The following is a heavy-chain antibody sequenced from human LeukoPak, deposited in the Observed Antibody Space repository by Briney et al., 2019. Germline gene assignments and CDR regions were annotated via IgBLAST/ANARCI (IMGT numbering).Heavy chain of an antibody. CDR1: GFTFSSYW. CDR2: INSDGSST. J-gene: IGHJ4*02. D-gene: IGHD6-25*01. V-gene: IGHV3-74*01. CDR3: ARLGSQGGVAALDY. Sequence: GGSLRLSCVASGFTFSSYWMHWVRQAPGKGLVWVSRINSDGSSTSYADSVKGRFTISRDNAKNTLYLQMNSLRAEDTAVYYCARLGSQGGVAALDYWGQGTLVTVSS.